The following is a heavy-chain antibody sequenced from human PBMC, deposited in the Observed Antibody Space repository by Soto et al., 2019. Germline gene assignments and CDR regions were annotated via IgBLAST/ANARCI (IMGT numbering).Heavy chain of an antibody. J-gene: IGHJ6*02. CDR1: GYSFTIYW. CDR2: IYPGDSDT. CDR3: ARDHSSGWYAPFYYGMDV. Sequence: PGESLKISCNGSGYSFTIYWIGWGRQMPGKGLEWMGIIYPGDSDTRYSPSFQGQVTISADKSISTAYLQWSSLKASDTAMYYCARDHSSGWYAPFYYGMDVWGQGTTVTVSS. D-gene: IGHD6-19*01. V-gene: IGHV5-51*01.